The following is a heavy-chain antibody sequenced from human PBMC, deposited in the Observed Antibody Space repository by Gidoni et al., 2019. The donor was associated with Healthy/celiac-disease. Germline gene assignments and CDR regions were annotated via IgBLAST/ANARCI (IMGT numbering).Heavy chain of an antibody. CDR3: ASGAAAGVRSWFDP. CDR1: GGPFSSYA. V-gene: IGHV1-69*01. D-gene: IGHD6-13*01. Sequence: QVQLVQSGAEVKKPGSSVKVSCKASGGPFSSYAISWVRQAPGQGLEWMGGIIPIFGTANYAQKFQGRVTITADESTSTAYMELSSLRSEDTAVYYCASGAAAGVRSWFDPWGQGTLVTVSS. J-gene: IGHJ5*02. CDR2: IIPIFGTA.